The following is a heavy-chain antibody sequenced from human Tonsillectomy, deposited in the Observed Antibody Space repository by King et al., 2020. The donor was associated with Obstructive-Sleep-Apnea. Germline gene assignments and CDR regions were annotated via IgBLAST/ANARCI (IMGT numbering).Heavy chain of an antibody. CDR1: GYTFSNHA. CDR3: VRGTHKTSWTFDC. Sequence: QLVQSGAEVKKPGDSVKVSCKAAGYTFSNHAIHWMRQAPGQGLEWMGWSNAASGDTEYSQEFQDRVTIPRDTSASTAYIDVSSLRSDDLAVYYCVRGTHKTSWTFDCWGQGTLVTVSS. CDR2: SNAASGDT. J-gene: IGHJ4*02. V-gene: IGHV1-3*02. D-gene: IGHD2-2*01.